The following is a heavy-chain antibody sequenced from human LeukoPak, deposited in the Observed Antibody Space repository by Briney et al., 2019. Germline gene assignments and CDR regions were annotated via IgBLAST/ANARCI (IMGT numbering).Heavy chain of an antibody. D-gene: IGHD4-17*01. CDR2: INTDTGNP. J-gene: IGHJ4*02. CDR3: ARKESNGDYNY. V-gene: IGHV7-4-1*02. CDR1: GYTFTTYG. Sequence: ASVKVSCKASGYTFTTYGIYWVRQAPGQGLEWMGWINTDTGNPTYAQGFTGRFVFSLDTSVSTAYLQISSLKAEDTAVYYCARKESNGDYNYWGQGTLVTVSS.